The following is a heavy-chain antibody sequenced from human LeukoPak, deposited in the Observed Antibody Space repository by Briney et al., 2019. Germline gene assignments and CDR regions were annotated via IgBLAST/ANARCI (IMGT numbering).Heavy chain of an antibody. Sequence: GGSLRLSCAASGFTFDDYGMSWVRQAPGKGLEWVSGINWNGGSTGYADSVKGRFTISRDNAKNSPYLQMNSLRAEDTDLYYCARVLHIVATLDYWGQGTLVTVSS. CDR1: GFTFDDYG. D-gene: IGHD5-12*01. V-gene: IGHV3-20*04. CDR2: INWNGGST. CDR3: ARVLHIVATLDY. J-gene: IGHJ4*02.